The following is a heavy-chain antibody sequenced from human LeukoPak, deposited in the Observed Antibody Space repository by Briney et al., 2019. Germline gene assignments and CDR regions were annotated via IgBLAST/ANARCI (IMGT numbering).Heavy chain of an antibody. J-gene: IGHJ4*02. CDR1: GFTLSSYA. V-gene: IGHV3-30-3*01. D-gene: IGHD3-22*01. CDR2: ISYDGSNK. Sequence: PGGSLRLSCAASGFTLSSYAMHWVRQAPGEGLEWVAVISYDGSNKYYADSVKGRFTISRDNSKNMLCLQMNSLRAEDTAVYYCAGNTYYYDSSGLNWGQGTLVTVSS. CDR3: AGNTYYYDSSGLN.